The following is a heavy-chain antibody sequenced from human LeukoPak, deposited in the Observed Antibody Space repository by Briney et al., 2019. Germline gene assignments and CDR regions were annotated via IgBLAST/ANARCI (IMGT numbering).Heavy chain of an antibody. CDR3: ARGLFGYFDY. CDR2: IYYSGST. V-gene: IGHV4-59*12. CDR1: GGSISSYY. J-gene: IGHJ4*02. Sequence: SSETLSLTCTVSGGSISSYYWSWIRQPPGKGLEWIGYIYYSGSTNYNPSLKSRVTISVDTSKNQFSLKLSSVTAADTAVYYCARGLFGYFDYWGQGTLVTVSS. D-gene: IGHD3-3*01.